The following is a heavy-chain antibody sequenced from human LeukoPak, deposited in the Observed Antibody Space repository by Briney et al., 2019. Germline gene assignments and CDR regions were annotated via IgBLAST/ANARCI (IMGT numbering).Heavy chain of an antibody. CDR2: INPNNGGT. CDR3: VRGVGAPNCFDL. Sequence: ASVKVSCKASGYTFTGYYMHWVRQAPGQGLEWMAWINPNNGGTNYAQKFQGRVTVTKDTSISTAYMELSSLRSDDTAVYYCVRGVGAPNCFDLWGQGTLVSVSS. J-gene: IGHJ5*02. CDR1: GYTFTGYY. V-gene: IGHV1-2*02. D-gene: IGHD1-26*01.